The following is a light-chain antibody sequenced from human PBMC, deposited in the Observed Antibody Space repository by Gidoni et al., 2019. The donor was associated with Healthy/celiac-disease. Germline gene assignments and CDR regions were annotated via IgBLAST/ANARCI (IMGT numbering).Light chain of an antibody. CDR1: QSVLYSSNNKNY. CDR2: WAS. CDR3: QQYYSTPLT. Sequence: DNVMTQSPDSLAGSLGERATINCKSSQSVLYSSNNKNYLAWYQQKPGQPPKLLIYWASTRESGVPDRFSGSGSGTDFTLTISSLQAEDVAVYYCQQYYSTPLTFGGGTKVEIK. V-gene: IGKV4-1*01. J-gene: IGKJ4*01.